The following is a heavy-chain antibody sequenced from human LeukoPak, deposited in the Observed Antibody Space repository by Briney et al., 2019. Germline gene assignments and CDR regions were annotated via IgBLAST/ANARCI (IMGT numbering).Heavy chain of an antibody. CDR3: ARDPELSYYYYMDV. Sequence: GASVKVSCKASGHTFSNYYMHWVRQAPGQGLEWMGIINPSGGSTGYAQKFQGRVTMTRDTSTTTVYMELSSLRSEDTAVYYCARDPELSYYYYMDVWGKGTTVTVSS. V-gene: IGHV1-46*01. D-gene: IGHD1-26*01. CDR2: INPSGGST. J-gene: IGHJ6*03. CDR1: GHTFSNYY.